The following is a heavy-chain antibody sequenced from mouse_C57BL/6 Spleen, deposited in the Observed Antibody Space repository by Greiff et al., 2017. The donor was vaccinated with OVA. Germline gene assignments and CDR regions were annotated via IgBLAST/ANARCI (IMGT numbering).Heavy chain of an antibody. D-gene: IGHD1-1*01. Sequence: EVQLVESGGGLVKPGGSLKLSCAASGFTFSDYGMHWVRQAPEKGLEWVAYISSGSSTIYYADTVKGRFTISRDNAKNTLFLQMTSLRSEDTAMYYCANYGSSSVAWFAYWGQGTLVTVSA. J-gene: IGHJ3*01. V-gene: IGHV5-17*01. CDR3: ANYGSSSVAWFAY. CDR1: GFTFSDYG. CDR2: ISSGSSTI.